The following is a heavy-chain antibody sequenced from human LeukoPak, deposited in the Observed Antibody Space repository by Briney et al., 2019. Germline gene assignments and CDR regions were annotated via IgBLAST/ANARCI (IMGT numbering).Heavy chain of an antibody. D-gene: IGHD2-15*01. J-gene: IGHJ5*02. CDR1: GYSFTSYW. CDR3: ARHDGYCSGGSCRNWFDP. Sequence: PEESLRISCKGSGYSFTSYWISWVRQMPGKGLEWMGRIAPGDSYTRYSPSFQGHVTISAGKSITTAYLQWSSLKASDTAMYYCARHDGYCSGGSCRNWFDPWGQGTPVTVSS. CDR2: IAPGDSYT. V-gene: IGHV5-10-1*01.